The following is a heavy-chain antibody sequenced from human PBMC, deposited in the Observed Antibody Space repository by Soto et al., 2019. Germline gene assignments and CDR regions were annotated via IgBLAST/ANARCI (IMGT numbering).Heavy chain of an antibody. J-gene: IGHJ4*02. CDR2: ISGSGGST. V-gene: IGHV3-23*01. Sequence: EVQLLESGGGLVQPGGSLRLSCAASGFTFSSYAMSWVRQAPGKGLEWVSAISGSGGSTYYADSVKGRFTISRDNSKNTLYLQMNSLRAEDTAVYYCAKVPSGFWSGYRYYFDYWGQGTLVTVSS. D-gene: IGHD3-3*01. CDR1: GFTFSSYA. CDR3: AKVPSGFWSGYRYYFDY.